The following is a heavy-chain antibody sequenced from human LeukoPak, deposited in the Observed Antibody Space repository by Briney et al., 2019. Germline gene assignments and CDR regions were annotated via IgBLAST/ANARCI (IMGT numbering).Heavy chain of an antibody. V-gene: IGHV3-30*18. D-gene: IGHD3-22*01. Sequence: GGSLRLSCAASGFIFSSYGMHWVRQAPGKGLEWVAVISYDGSNKYYADSVKGRFTISRDNSKNTLYLQMNSLRAEDTAVYYCAKDSSSGYYYPADYWGQGTLVTVSS. J-gene: IGHJ4*02. CDR2: ISYDGSNK. CDR3: AKDSSSGYYYPADY. CDR1: GFIFSSYG.